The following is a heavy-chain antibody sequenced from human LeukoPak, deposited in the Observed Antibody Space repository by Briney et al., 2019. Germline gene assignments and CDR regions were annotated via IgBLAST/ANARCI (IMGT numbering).Heavy chain of an antibody. J-gene: IGHJ5*02. CDR1: GFTFSSYG. CDR2: ISGSGGST. D-gene: IGHD3-22*01. Sequence: PGGSLRLSCAASGFTFSSYGMTWVRQAPGKGLEWVSGISGSGGSTYYADSVKGRFTISRDNSKNTLYLQMNSLRVEDTAVYYCARAPEAYYYDSSGTNWFDPWGQGTLVTVSS. V-gene: IGHV3-23*01. CDR3: ARAPEAYYYDSSGTNWFDP.